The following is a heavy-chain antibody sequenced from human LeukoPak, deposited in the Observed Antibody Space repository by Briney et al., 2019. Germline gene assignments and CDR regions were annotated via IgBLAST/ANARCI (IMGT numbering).Heavy chain of an antibody. CDR3: ARDWTTVTFPDGFDI. CDR1: GFTFSNYN. D-gene: IGHD4-17*01. J-gene: IGHJ3*02. V-gene: IGHV3-21*01. CDR2: ISSTRSSYI. Sequence: GSLRLSCAASGFTFSNYNMNWVRQAPGKRLEWVSSISSTRSSYIYYAESVKGRFTISRDNAKHSLYLQMSSLRAEDTAVYYCARDWTTVTFPDGFDIWGQGTMVTVSS.